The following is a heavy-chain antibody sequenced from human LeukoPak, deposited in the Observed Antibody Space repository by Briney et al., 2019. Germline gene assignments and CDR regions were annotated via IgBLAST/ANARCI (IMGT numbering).Heavy chain of an antibody. J-gene: IGHJ5*02. CDR3: ARDSGADSGYDSYWFDP. D-gene: IGHD5-12*01. CDR2: INPNSGGT. Sequence: ASVKVSCKASGYTFTGYYMHSVRQAPGQGLEWMGWINPNSGGTNYAQKFQGRVTMTRETSISTAYMELSRLRSDDTAVYYCARDSGADSGYDSYWFDPWGQGTLVTVSS. V-gene: IGHV1-2*02. CDR1: GYTFTGYY.